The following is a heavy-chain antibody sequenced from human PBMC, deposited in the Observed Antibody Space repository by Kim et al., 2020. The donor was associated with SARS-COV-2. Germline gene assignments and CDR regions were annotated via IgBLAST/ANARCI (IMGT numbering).Heavy chain of an antibody. J-gene: IGHJ4*02. D-gene: IGHD3-16*02. Sequence: ASVKVSCKTSGYTFTTYGLSWVRQAPGQGLEWMGWISTDSGYTKYAQKFQDRVTLTKDTSTSTAYMEIRSLISDDTAVYFCARDRDYRFDLWGQGTLVTV. CDR1: GYTFTTYG. V-gene: IGHV1-18*01. CDR3: ARDRDYRFDL. CDR2: ISTDSGYT.